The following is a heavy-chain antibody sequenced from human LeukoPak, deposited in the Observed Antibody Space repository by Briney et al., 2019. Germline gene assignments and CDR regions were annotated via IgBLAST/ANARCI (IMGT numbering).Heavy chain of an antibody. J-gene: IGHJ3*02. D-gene: IGHD6-13*01. CDR2: IIPIFGTA. Sequence: GASVKVSCKASGGTFSSYAISWVRRAPGQGLEWMGGIIPIFGTANYAQKFQGRVTITADESTSTAYMELSSLRSEDTAVYYCARVGGSSWADNDAFDIWGRGTMVTVSS. CDR3: ARVGGSSWADNDAFDI. V-gene: IGHV1-69*13. CDR1: GGTFSSYA.